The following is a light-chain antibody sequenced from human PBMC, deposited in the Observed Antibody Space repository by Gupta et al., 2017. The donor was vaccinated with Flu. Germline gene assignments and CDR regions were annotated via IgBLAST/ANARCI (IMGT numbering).Light chain of an antibody. Sequence: QSVLTQPPSVSGAPGQRVTISCTGSSSNIGAGYDVHWYQQLPGTPHKLLIYGNINRPSGVPDRFSGSKSGTSASLAITGLQAEDEADYYCQSYDSSLSEVFGGGTKLTVL. CDR1: SSNIGAGYD. CDR3: QSYDSSLSEV. J-gene: IGLJ3*02. CDR2: GNI. V-gene: IGLV1-40*01.